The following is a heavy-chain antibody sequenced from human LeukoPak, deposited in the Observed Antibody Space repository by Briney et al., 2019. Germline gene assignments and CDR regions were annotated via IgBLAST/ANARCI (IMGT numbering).Heavy chain of an antibody. CDR3: ARDPYSGAYYEGYYYYYMDV. J-gene: IGHJ6*03. CDR2: ITSSSSYK. V-gene: IGHV3-21*01. Sequence: PGGSLRLSCAASGFIFTPYEMNWVRQAPGKGLEWISSITSSSSYKFYADSVKGRFTISRDNAKNSLYLQMNSLRAEDTAVYYCARDPYSGAYYEGYYYYYMDVWGKGTTVTVSS. D-gene: IGHD1-26*01. CDR1: GFIFTPYE.